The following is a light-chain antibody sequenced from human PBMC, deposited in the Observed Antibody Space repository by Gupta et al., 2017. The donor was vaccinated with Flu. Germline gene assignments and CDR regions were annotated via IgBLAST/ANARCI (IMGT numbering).Light chain of an antibody. J-gene: IGKJ4*01. Sequence: DIPMPQSPSSLSASVGDRVTITCRASQSISSYLNWYQQKPGKAPKLLIYAASRLQSGVPSRFSGSGSGTDFTLTISSLQPEDFANYYCQQSYSTPRALTFGEGTKVEIK. V-gene: IGKV1-39*01. CDR1: QSISSY. CDR2: AAS. CDR3: QQSYSTPRALT.